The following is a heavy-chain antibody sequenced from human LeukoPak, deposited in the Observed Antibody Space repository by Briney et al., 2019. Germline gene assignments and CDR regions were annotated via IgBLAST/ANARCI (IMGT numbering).Heavy chain of an antibody. V-gene: IGHV4-34*01. CDR1: GGSLSGYY. CDR2: INHSGST. D-gene: IGHD3-10*01. CDR3: ARDSSMVRAPNYYFDY. J-gene: IGHJ4*02. Sequence: SETLSLTCAVYGGSLSGYYWSWIRQPPGKGLEWIGEINHSGSTNYNPSLKSRVTISVDTSKNQFSLKLSSVTAADTAVYYCARDSSMVRAPNYYFDYWGQGTLVTVSS.